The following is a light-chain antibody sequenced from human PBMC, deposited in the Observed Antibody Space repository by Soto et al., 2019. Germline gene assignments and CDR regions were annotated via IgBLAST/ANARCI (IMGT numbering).Light chain of an antibody. CDR2: EVS. J-gene: IGLJ2*01. V-gene: IGLV2-14*01. CDR3: SSYTISTTRI. CDR1: SSDIGNYDY. Sequence: QSALTQPASVSGSPGQSITISCTGTSSDIGNYDYVSWYQQHPGKAPKLMIYEVSNRPSGISNRFSGSKSGNTASLTISGLLAEDEADYYCSSYTISTTRIFGGGTKLTVL.